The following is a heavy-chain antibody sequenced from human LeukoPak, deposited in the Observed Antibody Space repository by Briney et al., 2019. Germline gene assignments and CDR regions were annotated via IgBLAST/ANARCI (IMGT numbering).Heavy chain of an antibody. CDR2: IKQDGSER. CDR1: GVTFSSHW. V-gene: IGHV3-7*03. Sequence: GGSLRLSCVVSGVTFSSHWMSWVRQAPGKGLEWVANIKQDGSERYYVDSVKGRFTISRDNAKNSVFLQMNSLRAEDTAVYYCVRDPNLYSGTYDTYWGQGTLVTVSS. J-gene: IGHJ4*02. CDR3: VRDPNLYSGTYDTY. D-gene: IGHD1-26*01.